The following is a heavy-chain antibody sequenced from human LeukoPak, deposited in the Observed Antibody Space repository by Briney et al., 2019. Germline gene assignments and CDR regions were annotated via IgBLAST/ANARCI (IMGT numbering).Heavy chain of an antibody. J-gene: IGHJ4*02. CDR1: GGSISSYY. CDR3: ARGAGYSGSYQYYFDY. D-gene: IGHD1-26*01. V-gene: IGHV4-4*07. Sequence: SETLSLTCTVSGGSISSYYWSWIRQPAGKGLEWIGRIYSSGSTNYNPSLKGRVTMSVDTSKNQVSLKLSSVTAADTAAYYCARGAGYSGSYQYYFDYWGQGTLVTVSS. CDR2: IYSSGST.